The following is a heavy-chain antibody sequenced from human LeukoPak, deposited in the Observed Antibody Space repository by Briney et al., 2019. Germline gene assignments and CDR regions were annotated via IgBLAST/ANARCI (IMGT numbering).Heavy chain of an antibody. V-gene: IGHV3-53*04. J-gene: IGHJ3*02. CDR2: IYSGGST. Sequence: PGGSLRLSCAASGFTVSSNYMSWVRQAPGKGLEWVSVIYSGGSTYYADSVKGRFTISRHNSKNTLYLQMNSLRAEDTAVYYCASECYDRTYEGVGAFDIWGQGTMVTVSS. CDR3: ASECYDRTYEGVGAFDI. CDR1: GFTVSSNY. D-gene: IGHD3-22*01.